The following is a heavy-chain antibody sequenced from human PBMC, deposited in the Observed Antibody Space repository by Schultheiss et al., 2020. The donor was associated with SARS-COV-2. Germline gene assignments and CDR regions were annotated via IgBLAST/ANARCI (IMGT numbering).Heavy chain of an antibody. J-gene: IGHJ4*02. V-gene: IGHV1-18*04. CDR1: GYTFTGYY. D-gene: IGHD2-21*01. CDR2: ISAYNGNT. Sequence: ASVKVSCKASGYTFTGYYMHWVRQAPGQGLEWMGWISAYNGNTNYAQKLQGRVTMTTDTSTSTAYMELRSLRSDDTAVYYCASSFLGGDCYCLLDYWGQGTLVTVSS. CDR3: ASSFLGGDCYCLLDY.